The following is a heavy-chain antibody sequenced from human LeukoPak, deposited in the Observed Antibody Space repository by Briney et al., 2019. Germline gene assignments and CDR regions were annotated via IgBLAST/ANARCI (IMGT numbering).Heavy chain of an antibody. J-gene: IGHJ3*02. CDR3: IRGGETGFDI. Sequence: GGSLRLSCAASGFAFSSYDMHWVRHATGKGLEWVSAIATAGDTYYSGSVKGRSTISRENAKNSMYLQMKSLRVGDTAVYYRIRGGETGFDIWGQGTMVTVSS. CDR2: IATAGDT. CDR1: GFAFSSYD. V-gene: IGHV3-13*01. D-gene: IGHD1-1*01.